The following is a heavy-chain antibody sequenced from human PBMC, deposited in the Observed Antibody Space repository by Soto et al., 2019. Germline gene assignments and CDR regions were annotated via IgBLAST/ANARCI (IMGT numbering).Heavy chain of an antibody. V-gene: IGHV1-69*08. CDR3: ARDRRWEPADY. Sequence: QVQLVQSGAEVKKPGSSVKVSCKASGGTFSSYTISWMRQAPGQGLEWMGRIIPILGIANYAQKIQGRVTITADKSTSTAYMELSSLRSEDTAVYYCARDRRWEPADYWGQGTLVTVSS. J-gene: IGHJ4*02. CDR2: IIPILGIA. CDR1: GGTFSSYT. D-gene: IGHD1-26*01.